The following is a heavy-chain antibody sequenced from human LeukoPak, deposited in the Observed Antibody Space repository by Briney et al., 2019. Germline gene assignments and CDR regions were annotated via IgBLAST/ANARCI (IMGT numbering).Heavy chain of an antibody. V-gene: IGHV1-18*01. D-gene: IGHD3-22*01. J-gene: IGHJ3*02. Sequence: ASVKVSCKASGYTFTSYGISWVRQVPGQGLERMGWISAYNGNTNYAQKLQGRVTMTTDTSTSTAYMELRSLRSDDTAVYYCARDHVIVGDDAFDIWGQGTMVTVSS. CDR2: ISAYNGNT. CDR3: ARDHVIVGDDAFDI. CDR1: GYTFTSYG.